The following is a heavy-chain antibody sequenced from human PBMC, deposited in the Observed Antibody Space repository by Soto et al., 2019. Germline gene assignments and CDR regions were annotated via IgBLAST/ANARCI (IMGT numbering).Heavy chain of an antibody. V-gene: IGHV4-59*01. Sequence: QVQLQESGPGLVKPSETLSLTCTVSGGSISSYYWSWIRQPPGKGLEWIGYIYYSGSTNYNPSLTSRATISVAXSXNXXSLKLSSVTAADTAVYYCATYYGDYPARGKYYFDYWGQGTLVTVSS. CDR1: GGSISSYY. CDR2: IYYSGST. D-gene: IGHD4-17*01. CDR3: ATYYGDYPARGKYYFDY. J-gene: IGHJ4*02.